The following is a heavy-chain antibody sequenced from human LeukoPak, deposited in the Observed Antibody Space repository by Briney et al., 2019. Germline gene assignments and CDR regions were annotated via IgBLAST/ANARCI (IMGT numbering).Heavy chain of an antibody. D-gene: IGHD5-24*01. CDR2: IKHDGREK. CDR3: ARGRVDSNYSHLDS. J-gene: IGHJ4*02. CDR1: GFTPGSYS. Sequence: PGGSLRLSCVASGFTPGSYSMSWVRQAPGKGLEWVASIKHDGREKHYLDSVKGRFAISRDNTKNTLYLQINSLRAEDAAVYYCARGRVDSNYSHLDSWGQGTLVTVSS. V-gene: IGHV3-7*01.